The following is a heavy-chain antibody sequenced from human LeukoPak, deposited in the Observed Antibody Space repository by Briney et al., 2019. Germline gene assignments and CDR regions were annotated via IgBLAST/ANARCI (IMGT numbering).Heavy chain of an antibody. CDR3: ARGDVVVPAAYNWFDP. CDR2: ISAYNGNT. D-gene: IGHD2-2*01. Sequence: ASVKVSCKASGYTSTSYGMSWVRQPPGQGLEWMGCISAYNGNTNYAQKLQGRVTMTTDTSTSTAYMELRSLRSNDTAVYYCARGDVVVPAAYNWFDPWGQGTLVTVSS. J-gene: IGHJ5*02. V-gene: IGHV1-18*04. CDR1: GYTSTSYG.